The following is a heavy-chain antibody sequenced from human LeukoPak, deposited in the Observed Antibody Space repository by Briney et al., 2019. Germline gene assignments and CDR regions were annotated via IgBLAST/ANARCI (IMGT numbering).Heavy chain of an antibody. V-gene: IGHV3-9*03. CDR2: ISWSSGSI. CDR1: GFTFDDYA. CDR3: AKDKYGWSSMIADY. J-gene: IGHJ4*02. D-gene: IGHD3-10*01. Sequence: PGGSLRLSCAASGFTFDDYAMHWVRQAPGKGLEWVSGISWSSGSIGYADSVKGRFTISRDNAKNSLYLQMNSLRAEDMALYYCAKDKYGWSSMIADYWGQGTLVTVSS.